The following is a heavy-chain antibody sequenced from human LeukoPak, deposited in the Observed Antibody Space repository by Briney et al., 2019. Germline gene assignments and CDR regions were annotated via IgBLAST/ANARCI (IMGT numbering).Heavy chain of an antibody. CDR2: INHSGST. CDR1: GLTVSDNY. CDR3: ATGRRDIVVVPAAMIPPLRFDP. J-gene: IGHJ5*02. D-gene: IGHD2-2*01. V-gene: IGHV4-34*08. Sequence: GSLTLSCAASGLTVSDNYMSWIRQPPGKGLEWIGEINHSGSTNYNPSLKSRVTISVDTSKNQFSLKLSSVTAADTAVYYCATGRRDIVVVPAAMIPPLRFDPWGQGTLVTVSS.